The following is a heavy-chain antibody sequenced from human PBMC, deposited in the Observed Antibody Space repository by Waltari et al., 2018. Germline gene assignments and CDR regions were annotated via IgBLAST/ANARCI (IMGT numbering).Heavy chain of an antibody. CDR3: ATLGGGYCSGASCFSNVHMDV. CDR1: GGTFRNYA. CDR2: IIPIFGTP. V-gene: IGHV1-69*12. Sequence: QVQLVQSGAEVKKPGSSVKVSCKASGGTFRNYAITWVRQAPGQGLAWMGGIIPIFGTPNYAQKFQGRLTITADESTTTAYMELSSLRSEDTAVYFCATLGGGYCSGASCFSNVHMDVWGEGTPVIISS. J-gene: IGHJ6*03. D-gene: IGHD2-15*01.